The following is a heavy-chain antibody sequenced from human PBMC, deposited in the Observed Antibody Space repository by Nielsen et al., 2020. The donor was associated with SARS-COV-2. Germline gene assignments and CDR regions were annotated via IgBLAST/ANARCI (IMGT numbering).Heavy chain of an antibody. Sequence: LSLTCAASGFSLRSSSMNWVRQAPGKGLEWVSSISDTGTYMHFADSVSGRFTISRDSAKNSLYLQMDRLKAEDTAVYYCAKDLERYGDYVLRGVGDAFDIWGQGTMVTVSS. J-gene: IGHJ3*02. V-gene: IGHV3-21*04. CDR1: GFSLRSSS. CDR2: ISDTGTYM. CDR3: AKDLERYGDYVLRGVGDAFDI. D-gene: IGHD4-17*01.